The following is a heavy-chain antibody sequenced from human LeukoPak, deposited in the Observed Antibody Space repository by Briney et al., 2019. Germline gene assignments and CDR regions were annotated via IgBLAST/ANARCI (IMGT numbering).Heavy chain of an antibody. V-gene: IGHV4-30-4*08. CDR2: IYYSGST. D-gene: IGHD3-22*01. CDR1: GGSISSGDYY. J-gene: IGHJ4*02. Sequence: SQTQSLTCTVSGGSISSGDYYWSWIRQPPGKGLEWIGYIYYSGSTYYNPSLKSRVTISVDTSKNQFSLKLSSVTAADTAVYYCARSVGRGVYYDSSGYLDYWGQGTLVTVSS. CDR3: ARSVGRGVYYDSSGYLDY.